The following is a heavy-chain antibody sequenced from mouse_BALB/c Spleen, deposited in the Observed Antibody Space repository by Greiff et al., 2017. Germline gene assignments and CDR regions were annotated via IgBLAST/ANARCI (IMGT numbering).Heavy chain of an antibody. CDR2: INPGSGGT. CDR3: AREGSSPSFDY. V-gene: IGHV1-54*03. D-gene: IGHD1-1*01. J-gene: IGHJ2*01. Sequence: VKLQESGAELVRPGTSVKVSCKASGYAFTNYLIEWVKQRPGQGLEWIGVINPGSGGTNYNEKFKGKATLTADKSSSTAYMQLSSLTSDDSAVYFCAREGSSPSFDYWGQGTTLTVSS. CDR1: GYAFTNYL.